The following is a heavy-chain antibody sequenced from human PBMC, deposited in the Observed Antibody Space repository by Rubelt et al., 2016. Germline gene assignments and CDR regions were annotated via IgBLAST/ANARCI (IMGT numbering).Heavy chain of an antibody. V-gene: IGHV3-23*01. D-gene: IGHD3-3*01. Sequence: GGSLRLSCAASGFTFSSYAMSWVRQAPGKGLEWVSSISDSGGSPYYADSVKGRFTISRDNAKNSLYLQMNSLRAEDTAVYYCVRSRTIFGVVIPYYFDYWGQGTLVTVSS. CDR3: VRSRTIFGVVIPYYFDY. CDR2: ISDSGGSP. J-gene: IGHJ4*02. CDR1: GFTFSSYA.